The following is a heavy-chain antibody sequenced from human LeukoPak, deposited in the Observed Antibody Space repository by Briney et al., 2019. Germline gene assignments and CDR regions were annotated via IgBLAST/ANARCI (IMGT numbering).Heavy chain of an antibody. V-gene: IGHV4-34*09. Sequence: SETLSLTCAVYGESFSGYYWSWIRQPPGKGLEWIGYIYYSGSTYYNPSLKSRVTISVDTSKNQFSLKLSSVTAADTAVYYCARERHSSGYPLTFDYWGQGTLVTVSS. CDR3: ARERHSSGYPLTFDY. D-gene: IGHD3-22*01. CDR2: IYYSGST. J-gene: IGHJ4*02. CDR1: GESFSGYY.